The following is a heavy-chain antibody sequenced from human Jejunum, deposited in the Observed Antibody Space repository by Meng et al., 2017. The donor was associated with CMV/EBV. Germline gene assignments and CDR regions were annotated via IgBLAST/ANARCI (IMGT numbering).Heavy chain of an antibody. V-gene: IGHV2-5*02. D-gene: IGHD1-1*01. CDR1: FSLTSSPVG. Sequence: FSLTSSPVGVGWISQPTGKALEWLAFIYWDDDKRYSPSLKSRLTITKDAPKNQVVLTMTNMGPADTATYHCVHRRDYSGNWNGGSVDFWGQGALVTVSS. J-gene: IGHJ4*02. CDR2: IYWDDDK. CDR3: VHRRDYSGNWNGGSVDF.